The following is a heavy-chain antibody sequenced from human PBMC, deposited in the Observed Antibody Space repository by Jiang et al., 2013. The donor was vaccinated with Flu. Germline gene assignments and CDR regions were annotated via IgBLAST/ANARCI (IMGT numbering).Heavy chain of an antibody. J-gene: IGHJ4*02. D-gene: IGHD3-3*01. V-gene: IGHV3-30-3*01. CDR1: GFTFSSYA. Sequence: SGGGVVQPGRSLRLSCAASGFTFSSYAMHWVRQAPGKGLEWVAVISYDGSNKYYADSVKGRFTISRDNSKNTLYLQMNSLRAEDTAVYYCARSGRPTDYDFWSGIGYWGQGTLVTVSS. CDR3: ARSGRPTDYDFWSGIGY. CDR2: ISYDGSNK.